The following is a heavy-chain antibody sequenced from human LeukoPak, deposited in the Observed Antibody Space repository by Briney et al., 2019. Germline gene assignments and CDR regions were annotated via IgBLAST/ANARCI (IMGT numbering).Heavy chain of an antibody. V-gene: IGHV3-23*01. J-gene: IGHJ4*02. CDR3: VRDGVVGVTGFGSY. D-gene: IGHD1-26*01. CDR2: ISGSGGST. CDR1: GFTFSSYT. Sequence: GGSLRLSCAASGFTFSSYTMTWVRQAPGKGLEWVSAISGSGGSTYFADSVKGRFTVSRDNAKDSLYLQMNSLRDEDTAVYYCVRDGVVGVTGFGSYWGQGTLVTVSS.